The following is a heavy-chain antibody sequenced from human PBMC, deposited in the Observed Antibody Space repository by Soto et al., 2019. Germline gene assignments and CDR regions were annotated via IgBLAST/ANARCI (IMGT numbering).Heavy chain of an antibody. CDR1: GFTFSSYA. CDR2: ISYDGSNK. V-gene: IGHV3-30-3*01. Sequence: QVQLVESGGGVVQPGRSLRLSCAASGFTFSSYAMHWVRQAPGKGLEWVAVISYDGSNKYYADSVKGRFTISRDNSKNTLYLQMNSLRAEDTAVYYCARDSDNIVVVVAATRGRRYGMDVW. J-gene: IGHJ6*01. D-gene: IGHD2-15*01. CDR3: ARDSDNIVVVVAATRGRRYGMDV.